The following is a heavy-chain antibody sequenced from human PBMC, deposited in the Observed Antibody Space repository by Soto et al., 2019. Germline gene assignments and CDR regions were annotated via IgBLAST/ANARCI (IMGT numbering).Heavy chain of an antibody. J-gene: IGHJ4*02. CDR1: GGTFSSYA. D-gene: IGHD3-3*01. Sequence: GASVKVSCKASGGTFSSYAISWLRQAPGQGLEWMGGIIPIFGTANYAQKFQGRVTITADESTSTAYMELSSLRSEDTAVYYCARGPEGGYDFWSGYYGSHFDYWGQGTLVTVSS. CDR3: ARGPEGGYDFWSGYYGSHFDY. V-gene: IGHV1-69*13. CDR2: IIPIFGTA.